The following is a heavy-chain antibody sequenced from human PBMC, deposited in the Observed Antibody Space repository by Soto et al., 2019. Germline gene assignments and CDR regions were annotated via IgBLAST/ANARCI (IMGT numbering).Heavy chain of an antibody. CDR3: ASSIVGASHYGMDV. CDR2: ISYDGSNK. J-gene: IGHJ6*02. Sequence: PGGSLRLSCAAYGFTFSSYAMHWIRQAPGKGLEWVAVISYDGSNKYYADSVKGRFTISRDNSKNTLYLQMNSLRAEDTAVYYCASSIVGASHYGMDVWGQGTTVTVSS. D-gene: IGHD1-26*01. V-gene: IGHV3-30-3*01. CDR1: GFTFSSYA.